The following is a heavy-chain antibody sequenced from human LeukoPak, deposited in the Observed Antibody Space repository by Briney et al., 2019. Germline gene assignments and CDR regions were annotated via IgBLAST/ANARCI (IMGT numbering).Heavy chain of an antibody. J-gene: IGHJ4*02. CDR1: GFTFSSYS. CDR3: ARGAPLEYCGGDCSRLLDY. Sequence: GGSLRLSCAASGFTFSSYSMNWVRQAPGKGLEWVSSISSSSSYIYYADSVKGRFTISRDNAKNSLYLQMNSLRAEDTAVYYCARGAPLEYCGGDCSRLLDYWGQGTLVTVSS. CDR2: ISSSSSYI. V-gene: IGHV3-21*01. D-gene: IGHD2-21*02.